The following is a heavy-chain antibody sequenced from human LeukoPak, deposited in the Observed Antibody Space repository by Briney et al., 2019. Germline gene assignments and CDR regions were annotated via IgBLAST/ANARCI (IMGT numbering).Heavy chain of an antibody. Sequence: GGSLRLSCAASGFTFNSFFLNWVRLTPGRELEWVACISQDGSETFYMDSVRGRFTITRDNTKNSLYLQMDSLRAEDTAVYFCVRDLGHSRHYFEYWGQGALVTVSS. D-gene: IGHD7-27*01. CDR1: GFTFNSFF. CDR2: ISQDGSET. V-gene: IGHV3-7*01. J-gene: IGHJ4*02. CDR3: VRDLGHSRHYFEY.